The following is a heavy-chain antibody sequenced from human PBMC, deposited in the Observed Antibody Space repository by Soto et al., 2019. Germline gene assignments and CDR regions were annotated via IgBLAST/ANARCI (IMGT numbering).Heavy chain of an antibody. D-gene: IGHD2-21*02. CDR3: ARGSPVATDY. J-gene: IGHJ4*02. V-gene: IGHV4-30-2*01. CDR1: GGSISSGGYS. Sequence: QLQLQESGSGLVKPSQTLSLTCAVSGGSISSGGYSWSWIRQPPGKGLEWIGYIYHSGSTYYNPSLXRXVXIXXDRAKNQFSLKLSSVTAADTAVYYCARGSPVATDYWGQGTLVTVSS. CDR2: IYHSGST.